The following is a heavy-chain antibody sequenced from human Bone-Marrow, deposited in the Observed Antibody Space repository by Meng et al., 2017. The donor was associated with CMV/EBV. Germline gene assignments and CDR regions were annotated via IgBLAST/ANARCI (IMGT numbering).Heavy chain of an antibody. CDR3: ARDRDTIFGVDRYNWFDP. CDR1: SSNY. Sequence: SSNYMSWVRQAPGKGLEWIGSIYYSGSTYYNPSLKSRVTISVDTSKNQFSLKLSSVTAADTAVYYCARDRDTIFGVDRYNWFDPWGQGTLVTVSS. J-gene: IGHJ5*02. V-gene: IGHV4-39*07. CDR2: IYYSGST. D-gene: IGHD3-3*01.